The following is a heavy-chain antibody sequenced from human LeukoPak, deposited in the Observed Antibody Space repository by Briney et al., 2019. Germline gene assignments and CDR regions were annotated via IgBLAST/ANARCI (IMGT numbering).Heavy chain of an antibody. Sequence: SETPSLTCAVSGGSISSGGYSWSWIRQPPGKGLEWIGYIYHSGSTYYNPSLKSRVTISVDTSKNQFSLKLSSVTAADTAVYYCARGASTYYDLWSGYPFDPWGQGTLVTVSS. CDR1: GGSISSGGYS. CDR2: IYHSGST. CDR3: ARGASTYYDLWSGYPFDP. D-gene: IGHD3-3*01. J-gene: IGHJ5*02. V-gene: IGHV4-30-2*01.